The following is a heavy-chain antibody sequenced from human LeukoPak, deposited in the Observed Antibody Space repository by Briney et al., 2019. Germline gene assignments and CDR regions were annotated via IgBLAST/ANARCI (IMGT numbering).Heavy chain of an antibody. CDR2: ISSRGGSI. D-gene: IGHD3-10*01. CDR3: ARTFAVWFGELSLCSFDY. V-gene: IGHV3-23*01. J-gene: IGHJ4*02. CDR1: GFTFGSHG. Sequence: GGSLRLSCAVSGFTFGSHGMTWVRQTPGKGLVWVAGISSRGGSIYYAGSAKGRFSISRDNSKNTLYLQMNSLRAEDTAVYYCARTFAVWFGELSLCSFDYWGRGTLVTVAS.